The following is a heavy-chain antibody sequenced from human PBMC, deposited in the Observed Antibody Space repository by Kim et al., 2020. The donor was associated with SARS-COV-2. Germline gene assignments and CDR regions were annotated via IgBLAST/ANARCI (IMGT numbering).Heavy chain of an antibody. CDR1: GFTLTSYA. Sequence: GGSLRLSCAASGFTLTSYAMSWVRQAPGKGLEWVSGISGSGGSTHYANSVKGRFTISRDNSKNTLYLQMNSLRAEDTAVYYCAKEGGYTGFPGSIAYWGQGTLVTVSS. CDR3: AKEGGYTGFPGSIAY. J-gene: IGHJ4*02. CDR2: ISGSGGST. V-gene: IGHV3-23*01. D-gene: IGHD5-12*01.